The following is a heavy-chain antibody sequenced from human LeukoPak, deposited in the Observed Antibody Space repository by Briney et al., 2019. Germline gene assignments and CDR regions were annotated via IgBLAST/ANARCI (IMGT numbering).Heavy chain of an antibody. D-gene: IGHD6-19*01. J-gene: IGHJ4*02. Sequence: ASVKVSCKASGYTFTSYAMHWVRQAPGQRLEWMGWINAGNGNTKYSQKFQGRVTITRDTSASTVYMELSGLRSEDTAVYYCARDSSGWYGDYWGQGTLVTVSS. V-gene: IGHV1-3*01. CDR2: INAGNGNT. CDR1: GYTFTSYA. CDR3: ARDSSGWYGDY.